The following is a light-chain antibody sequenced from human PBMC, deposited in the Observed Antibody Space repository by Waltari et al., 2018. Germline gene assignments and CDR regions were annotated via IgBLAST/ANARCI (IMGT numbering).Light chain of an antibody. V-gene: IGKV4-1*01. CDR1: QSILYRSSNRNA. J-gene: IGKJ4*01. CDR2: WAA. CDR3: QQYYNAPLT. Sequence: DIVMTQSPDSLAVSLGDGATINCKSSQSILYRSSNRNALAWYQQKPGQPPKLLFFWAATRESGAPDRFSVSGSGTDFTLTISSLQAEDVAVYYCQQYYNAPLTFGGGTKVEIK.